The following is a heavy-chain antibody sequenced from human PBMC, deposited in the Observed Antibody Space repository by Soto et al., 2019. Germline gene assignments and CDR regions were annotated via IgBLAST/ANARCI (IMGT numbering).Heavy chain of an antibody. CDR2: IYYSGST. CDR1: GGSISSYY. CDR3: AMLRLGELSPSYYYYGMDV. J-gene: IGHJ6*02. V-gene: IGHV4-59*01. Sequence: SETLSLTCTVSGGSISSYYWSWIRQPPGKGLEWIGYIYYSGSTNYNPSLKSRVTISVDTSKNQFSLKLSSVTAADTAVYYCAMLRLGELSPSYYYYGMDVWGQGTTVTVSS. D-gene: IGHD3-16*02.